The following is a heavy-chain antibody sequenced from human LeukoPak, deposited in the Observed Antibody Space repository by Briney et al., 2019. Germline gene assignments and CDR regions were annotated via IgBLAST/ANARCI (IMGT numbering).Heavy chain of an antibody. Sequence: GGSLRLSCAASGFHFIDYSMNWVRQAPGKGLEWISYIGISSGNTNYADSVKGRFTISRDKARNSRYLQMNSLRVEDTAVYYCARDHRYAFDNWGHGTLVTVSS. V-gene: IGHV3-48*01. CDR1: GFHFIDYS. D-gene: IGHD5-12*01. J-gene: IGHJ4*01. CDR2: IGISSGNT. CDR3: ARDHRYAFDN.